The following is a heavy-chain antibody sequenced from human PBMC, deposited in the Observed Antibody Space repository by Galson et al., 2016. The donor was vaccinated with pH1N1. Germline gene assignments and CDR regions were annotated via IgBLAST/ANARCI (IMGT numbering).Heavy chain of an antibody. Sequence: LSLTCTVSGGSISSSSYYWDWIRQPPGKGLEWIGSIYFSGSTYYNPSLKSRVTISVDTSKNQFPLKLSSVTAADTAVYYCAMVPRGEFLYYMDVWGKGTTVTVSS. J-gene: IGHJ6*03. CDR1: GGSISSSSYY. CDR2: IYFSGST. D-gene: IGHD3-16*01. CDR3: AMVPRGEFLYYMDV. V-gene: IGHV4-39*06.